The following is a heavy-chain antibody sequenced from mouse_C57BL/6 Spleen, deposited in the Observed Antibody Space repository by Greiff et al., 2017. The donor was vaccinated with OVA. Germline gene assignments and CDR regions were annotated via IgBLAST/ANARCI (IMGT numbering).Heavy chain of an antibody. V-gene: IGHV1-54*01. CDR1: GFAFTNYL. CDR2: ISPGSGGT. Sequence: VQLLQSGAELVRPGTSVKVSCKASGFAFTNYLIEWVKQRPGQGLEWIGVISPGSGGTNYTEKFKGQATLTEDNSYSTANMQLSSLTSEDSADYFCARRGSRTWYFDVWGTGTTVTVSS. D-gene: IGHD1-1*01. CDR3: ARRGSRTWYFDV. J-gene: IGHJ1*03.